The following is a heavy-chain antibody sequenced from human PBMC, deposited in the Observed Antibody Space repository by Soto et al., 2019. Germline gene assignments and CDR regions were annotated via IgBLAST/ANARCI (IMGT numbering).Heavy chain of an antibody. D-gene: IGHD2-2*01. Sequence: PSETLSLTCTVSGGYISSYYWSWIRQPPGKGLEWIGYIFYSGNTNYNPSLRSRVTISVDTSKNQFSLKLSSLRAEDTAVYYCAKRKYCPSTTCFDYWGQGTQVTVSS. CDR1: GGYISSYY. CDR3: AKRKYCPSTTCFDY. J-gene: IGHJ4*02. V-gene: IGHV4-59*12. CDR2: IFYSGNT.